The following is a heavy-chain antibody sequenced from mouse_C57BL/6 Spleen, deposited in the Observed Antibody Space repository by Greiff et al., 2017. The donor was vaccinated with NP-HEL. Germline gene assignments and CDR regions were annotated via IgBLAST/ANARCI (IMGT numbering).Heavy chain of an antibody. J-gene: IGHJ4*01. CDR2: INYDGSST. CDR1: GFTFSDYY. Sequence: EVKLVESEGGLVQPGSSMKLSCTASGFTFSDYYMAWVRQVPEKGLEWVANINYDGSSTYYLDSLKSRFIISRDTAKNILYLQMSSLKSENTATYYCARVEDYTYSMDYWGQGTSVTVSA. CDR3: ARVEDYTYSMDY. V-gene: IGHV5-16*01. D-gene: IGHD2-4*01.